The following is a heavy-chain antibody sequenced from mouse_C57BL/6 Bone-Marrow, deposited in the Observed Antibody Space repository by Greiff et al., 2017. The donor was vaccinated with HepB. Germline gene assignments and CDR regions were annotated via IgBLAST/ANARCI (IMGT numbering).Heavy chain of an antibody. Sequence: EVMLVESGGGLVQPGGSLSLSCAASGFTFTDYYMSWVRQPPGKALEWLGFIRNKANGYTTEYSASVKGRFTISRDNSQSILYLQMNALRAEDSATYYCARFTTVVASIDYWGQGTTLTVSS. CDR3: ARFTTVVASIDY. CDR1: GFTFTDYY. CDR2: IRNKANGYTT. J-gene: IGHJ2*01. V-gene: IGHV7-3*01. D-gene: IGHD1-1*01.